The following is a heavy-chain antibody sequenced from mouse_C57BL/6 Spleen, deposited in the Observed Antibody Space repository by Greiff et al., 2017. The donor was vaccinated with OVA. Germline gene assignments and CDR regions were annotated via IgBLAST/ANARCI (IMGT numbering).Heavy chain of an antibody. V-gene: IGHV1-50*01. CDR3: ARGGYGNWYFDV. CDR2: IDPSDSYT. J-gene: IGHJ1*03. CDR1: GYTFTSYW. D-gene: IGHD2-1*01. Sequence: QVQLQQPGAELVKPGASVKLSCKASGYTFTSYWMQWVKQRPGQGLEWIGEIDPSDSYTNYNQKFKGKATLTVDTSSSTAYMQLSSLTSEDSAVYYCARGGYGNWYFDVWGKGTTVTVSS.